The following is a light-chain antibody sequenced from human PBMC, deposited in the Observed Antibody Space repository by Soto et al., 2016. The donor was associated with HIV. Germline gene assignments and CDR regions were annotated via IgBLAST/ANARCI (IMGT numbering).Light chain of an antibody. CDR1: NLRSYY. J-gene: IGLJ2*01. CDR3: MSRDNNTNPVI. CDR2: GQS. V-gene: IGLV3-19*01. Sequence: SSELTQDPAVSVALGQTVKITCQGDNLRSYYATWYQQKPGQAPVFVIYGQSNRPSGIPDRFSGSSSGNTASLTITGAQAEDEADYYCMSRDNNTNPVIFGGGTKLTVL.